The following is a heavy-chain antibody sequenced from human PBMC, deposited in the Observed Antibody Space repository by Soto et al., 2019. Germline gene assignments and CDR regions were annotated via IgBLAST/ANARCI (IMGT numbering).Heavy chain of an antibody. Sequence: QVHLVQSATEVKRPGASVKVSCQTSGFTFTSHAIQWVRQAPGQRPEWLGWINAGNGNTKYSRRFQGRITITRDTAASTAYMEIDSLTSEDTALFYCARAPINPKWGVTMFDYWGQGTLVTVSS. D-gene: IGHD7-27*01. J-gene: IGHJ4*02. CDR3: ARAPINPKWGVTMFDY. V-gene: IGHV1-3*01. CDR2: INAGNGNT. CDR1: GFTFTSHA.